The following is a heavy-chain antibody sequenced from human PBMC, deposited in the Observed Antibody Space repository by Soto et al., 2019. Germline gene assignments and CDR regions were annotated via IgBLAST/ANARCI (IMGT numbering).Heavy chain of an antibody. D-gene: IGHD2-15*01. Sequence: SETLSLTCTVSGGSISSSSYYWGWIRQPPGKGLEWIGSIYYSGSTYYNPSLKSRVTISVDTSKNQLSLKLSSVTAADTAVYYCASQEKVVVVAATAFDYWGQGTLVTVSS. CDR2: IYYSGST. J-gene: IGHJ4*02. CDR1: GGSISSSSYY. V-gene: IGHV4-39*01. CDR3: ASQEKVVVVAATAFDY.